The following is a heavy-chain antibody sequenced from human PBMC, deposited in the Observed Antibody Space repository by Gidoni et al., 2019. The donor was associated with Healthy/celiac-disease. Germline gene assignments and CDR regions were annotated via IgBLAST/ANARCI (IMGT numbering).Heavy chain of an antibody. CDR3: ASPSDYYDSSGYYPDAFDI. CDR1: GGSISSSSYY. CDR2: IYSSGST. J-gene: IGHJ3*02. D-gene: IGHD3-22*01. V-gene: IGHV4-39*01. Sequence: QLQLQESGPGLVKPSETLSLTCTVPGGSISSSSYYWGWIRQPPGKGLEWIGSIYSSGSTYYNPSLKSRVTISVDTSKNQFSLKLSSVTAADTAVYYCASPSDYYDSSGYYPDAFDIWGQGTMVTVSS.